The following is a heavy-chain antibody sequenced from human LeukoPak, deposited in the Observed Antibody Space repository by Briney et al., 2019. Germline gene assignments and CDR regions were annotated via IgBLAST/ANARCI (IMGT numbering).Heavy chain of an antibody. CDR3: AKVGYDFWSGYSTLYYYYMDV. Sequence: SETLSLTCTVSDDSLRSTNYYWGWVRQPPGKGLEWIGNIYYTDNAYYNSSLKSRLTISVDTSKNHFSLKLTSVTAADTAVYYCAKVGYDFWSGYSTLYYYYMDVWGKGTTVTVSS. J-gene: IGHJ6*03. D-gene: IGHD3-3*01. V-gene: IGHV4-39*07. CDR2: IYYTDNA. CDR1: DDSLRSTNYY.